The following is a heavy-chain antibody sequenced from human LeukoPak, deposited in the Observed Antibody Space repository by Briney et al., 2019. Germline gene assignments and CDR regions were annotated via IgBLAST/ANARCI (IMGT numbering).Heavy chain of an antibody. V-gene: IGHV3-33*06. J-gene: IGHJ3*02. CDR3: AKDQRYYDSSGLGAFDI. D-gene: IGHD3-22*01. CDR1: GFTFSSYG. Sequence: GGSLRLSCAASGFTFSSYGMHWVRQAPGKGLEWVAVIWYDGSNKYYADSVKGRFTISRDNSKNTLYLQMNSLRAEDTAVYYCAKDQRYYDSSGLGAFDIWGQGTMVTVSS. CDR2: IWYDGSNK.